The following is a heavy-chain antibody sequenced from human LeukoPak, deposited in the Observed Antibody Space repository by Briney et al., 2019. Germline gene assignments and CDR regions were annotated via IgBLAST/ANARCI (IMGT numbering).Heavy chain of an antibody. Sequence: PGGSLRLSCAASGFTFSSYGMHWVRQAPGKGLEWVAVIWYDGSNKYYADSVKGRFTISRDNSKNTLYLQMNSLRAEDTAVYYCARVGLVTQFDYWGQGTLVTVSS. D-gene: IGHD5-18*01. CDR3: ARVGLVTQFDY. CDR2: IWYDGSNK. J-gene: IGHJ4*02. CDR1: GFTFSSYG. V-gene: IGHV3-33*01.